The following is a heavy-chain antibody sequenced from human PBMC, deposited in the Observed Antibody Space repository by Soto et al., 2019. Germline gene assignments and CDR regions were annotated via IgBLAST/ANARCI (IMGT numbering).Heavy chain of an antibody. V-gene: IGHV1-18*01. CDR1: GYTFTSYG. CDR2: ISAYNGNT. J-gene: IGHJ6*02. Sequence: QVQLVQSGAEVKNPGASVKVSCKASGYTFTSYGISWVRQAPGQGLEWMGWISAYNGNTNYAQKLQGRVTMTTDTSTSTAYMELRSLRSDDTAVYYCARDLPQGDFWSGYPGPEDYYYYGMDVWGQGTTVTVSS. D-gene: IGHD3-3*01. CDR3: ARDLPQGDFWSGYPGPEDYYYYGMDV.